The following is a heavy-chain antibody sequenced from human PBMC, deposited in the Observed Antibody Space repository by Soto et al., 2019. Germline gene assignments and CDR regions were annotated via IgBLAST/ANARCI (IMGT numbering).Heavy chain of an antibody. CDR2: INSHNGVT. V-gene: IGHV1-18*01. D-gene: IGHD4-17*01. J-gene: IGHJ4*02. Sequence: QVQLVQSGPEVKKPGALVKVSCKASGDISPRYGISWVRQAPGQGLEWLGWINSHNGVTNYAQSLQGRVTLTTDSSTSTAYMEVRSLRFDDTAVYYCAGDLGNYGTFDQWGQGTLVTVSS. CDR3: AGDLGNYGTFDQ. CDR1: GDISPRYG.